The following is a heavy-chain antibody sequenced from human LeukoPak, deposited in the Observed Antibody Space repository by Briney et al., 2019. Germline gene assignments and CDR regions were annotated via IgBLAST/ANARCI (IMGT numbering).Heavy chain of an antibody. CDR2: LNPNCGGT. V-gene: IGHV1-2*02. CDR1: GYTFTDYY. J-gene: IGHJ4*02. Sequence: ASVNVSCKASGYTFTDYYMHWARHAPGQGHEWMGWLNPNCGGTEYGQKIQGRVTMTRDTSISTAYMDLGGLGSDDTAVYYCARNSGSYCDYWGQGALVTVSS. CDR3: ARNSGSYCDY. D-gene: IGHD1-26*01.